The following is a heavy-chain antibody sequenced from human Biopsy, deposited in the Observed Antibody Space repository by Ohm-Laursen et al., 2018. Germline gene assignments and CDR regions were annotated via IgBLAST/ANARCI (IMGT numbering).Heavy chain of an antibody. CDR1: GVYISDYY. J-gene: IGHJ4*02. CDR3: ASRGLVMASDYYFDD. Sequence: SQTLSLTCSVFGVYISDYYWSWIRQPPGRGLEWVGSIYYSGSTNYNPSLKSRVTISADTSKSQLSLHLTSVTAADTAVYYCASRGLVMASDYYFDDWGQGTLVTVSS. V-gene: IGHV4-59*08. D-gene: IGHD3/OR15-3a*01. CDR2: IYYSGST.